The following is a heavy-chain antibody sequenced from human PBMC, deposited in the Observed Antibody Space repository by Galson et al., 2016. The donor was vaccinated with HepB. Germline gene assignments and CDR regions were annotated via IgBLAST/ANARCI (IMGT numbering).Heavy chain of an antibody. CDR3: ARDVNYGIFDR. CDR1: GFTFSNSW. V-gene: IGHV3-7*01. CDR2: IKQDGTQK. J-gene: IGHJ4*02. D-gene: IGHD3-10*01. Sequence: SLRLSCAASGFTFSNSWMSWVRQAPGEGLEWLVNIKQDGTQKDYVDSVKGRSTISRDNAKNALYLQLNSLRAEDTAVYYCARDVNYGIFDRWGQGTLVAVSS.